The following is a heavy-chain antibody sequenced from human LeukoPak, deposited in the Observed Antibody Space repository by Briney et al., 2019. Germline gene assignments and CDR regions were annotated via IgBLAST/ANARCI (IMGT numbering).Heavy chain of an antibody. Sequence: SETLSLTCAVYGGSFSGYYWSWLRQPPGKGLEWIGEINHSGSTNYNPSLKSRVTISVDTSKNQFSLKLSSVTAADTAVYYCARGRFYDGYYGSGRRWFDPWGQGTLVTVSS. J-gene: IGHJ5*02. CDR3: ARGRFYDGYYGSGRRWFDP. CDR2: INHSGST. V-gene: IGHV4-34*01. D-gene: IGHD3-10*01. CDR1: GGSFSGYY.